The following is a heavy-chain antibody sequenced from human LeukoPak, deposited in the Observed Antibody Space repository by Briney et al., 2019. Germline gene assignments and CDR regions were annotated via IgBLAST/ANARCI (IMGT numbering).Heavy chain of an antibody. J-gene: IGHJ5*02. CDR3: ARGNWFDP. V-gene: IGHV4-34*01. Sequence: KPSETLSLTCAVYGGSFSGYYWSWIRQPPGKGLEWIGEINHSGSTNYNPSLKSRVTISVDTSKNQFSLKLSSVTAADTAMYYCARGNWFDPWGQGTLVTVSS. CDR2: INHSGST. CDR1: GGSFSGYY.